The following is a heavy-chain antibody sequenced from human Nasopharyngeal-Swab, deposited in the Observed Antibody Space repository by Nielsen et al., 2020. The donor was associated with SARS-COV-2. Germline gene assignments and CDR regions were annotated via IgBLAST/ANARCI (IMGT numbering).Heavy chain of an antibody. Sequence: GESLKISCAASGFTFGYYGMHWVRQAPGKGLEWVAVISYDGSKKYYVDSVKGRLTISRDNSKNTLYLQMNSLRAEDTAVYYCARDIGHSSGWYSYYSYGTDVWGQGTTVTVSS. D-gene: IGHD6-19*01. V-gene: IGHV3-30*03. CDR1: GFTFGYYG. J-gene: IGHJ6*02. CDR2: ISYDGSKK. CDR3: ARDIGHSSGWYSYYSYGTDV.